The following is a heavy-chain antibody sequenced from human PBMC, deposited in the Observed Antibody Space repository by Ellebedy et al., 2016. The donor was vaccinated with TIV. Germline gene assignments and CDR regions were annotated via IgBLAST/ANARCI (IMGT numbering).Heavy chain of an antibody. CDR2: ISSSSTTI. Sequence: GESLKISCAASGFTFSRHAMSWVRQAPGKGLEWVSYISSSSTTIYYADFVKGRFTISRDNAKNSLYLQMNSLRAEDTTVYYCARHCSGGSCSHHAFDIWGQGTMVTVSS. V-gene: IGHV3-48*01. CDR3: ARHCSGGSCSHHAFDI. J-gene: IGHJ3*02. CDR1: GFTFSRHA. D-gene: IGHD2-15*01.